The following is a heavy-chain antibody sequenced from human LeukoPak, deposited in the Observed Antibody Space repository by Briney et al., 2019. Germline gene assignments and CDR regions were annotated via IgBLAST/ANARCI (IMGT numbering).Heavy chain of an antibody. Sequence: GGSLRLSCAASGFTSSNHEMNWVRQAPGKGLEWVSNIISSGSTTYYADSVKGGFTISRDNAKNSLYLQINSLTAEDTAVYYCAREARDIVGATIDYWGQGTLVTVSS. CDR2: IISSGSTT. J-gene: IGHJ4*02. CDR1: GFTSSNHE. CDR3: AREARDIVGATIDY. V-gene: IGHV3-48*03. D-gene: IGHD1-26*01.